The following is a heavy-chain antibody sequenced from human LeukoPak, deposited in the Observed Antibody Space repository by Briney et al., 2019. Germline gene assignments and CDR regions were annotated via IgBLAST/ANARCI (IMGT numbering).Heavy chain of an antibody. Sequence: SVTVSCKASGGTFSSYAISWVRQAPGQGLEWMGGIIPIFGTANYAQKFQGRVTITADESTSTAYMELSSLRSEDTAVYYCARADRKVGATFDYWGQGTLVTVSS. CDR1: GGTFSSYA. CDR3: ARADRKVGATFDY. CDR2: IIPIFGTA. V-gene: IGHV1-69*13. D-gene: IGHD1-26*01. J-gene: IGHJ4*02.